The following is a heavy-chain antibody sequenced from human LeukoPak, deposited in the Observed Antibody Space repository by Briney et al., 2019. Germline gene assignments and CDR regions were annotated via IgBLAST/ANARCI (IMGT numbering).Heavy chain of an antibody. CDR2: INHSGST. D-gene: IGHD3-3*01. J-gene: IGHJ3*02. CDR3: ATTPVFGMPFDI. CDR1: GGSFSGYY. V-gene: IGHV4-34*01. Sequence: PSETLSLTCAVYGGSFSGYYWSWIRRPPGKGLEWIGEINHSGSTNYNPSLKSRVTISVDTSKNQFSLKLSSVTAADTAVYYCATTPVFGMPFDIWGQGTMVTVSS.